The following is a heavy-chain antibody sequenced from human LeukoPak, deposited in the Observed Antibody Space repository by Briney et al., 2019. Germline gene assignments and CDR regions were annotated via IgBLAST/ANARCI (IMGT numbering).Heavy chain of an antibody. D-gene: IGHD4-17*01. CDR1: GYSISSGYY. CDR2: IYHSGST. CDR3: AREGAYMTTVTHFDY. Sequence: SETLSLTCTVSGYSISSGYYWGWIRQPPGKGLEWIGSIYHSGSTYYNPSLKSRVTISVDTSKNQFSLKLSSVTAADTAVYYCAREGAYMTTVTHFDYWGQGTLVTVSS. V-gene: IGHV4-38-2*02. J-gene: IGHJ4*02.